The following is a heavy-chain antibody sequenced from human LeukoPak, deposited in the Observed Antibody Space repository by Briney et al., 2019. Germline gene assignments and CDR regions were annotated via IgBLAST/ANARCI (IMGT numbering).Heavy chain of an antibody. J-gene: IGHJ6*02. Sequence: PGGSLRLSCAASGFAFEDYAMRWVRHAPGKGMEWVSGISWNSGSIGYADSVKRRFTISRDNAKNSLYLQMNSLRAEDTALYYCAKDVLTATTFDSGMNVWGQGTTVTVSS. V-gene: IGHV3-9*01. D-gene: IGHD1-20*01. CDR3: AKDVLTATTFDSGMNV. CDR2: ISWNSGSI. CDR1: GFAFEDYA.